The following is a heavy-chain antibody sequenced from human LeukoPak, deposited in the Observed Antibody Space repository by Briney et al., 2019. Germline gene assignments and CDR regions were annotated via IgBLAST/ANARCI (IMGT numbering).Heavy chain of an antibody. CDR1: GFTFSSYW. CDR3: ARVEATLDFDY. Sequence: GSLRLSCAVSGFTFSSYWMSWVRQAPGKGLEWIGSIYYSGSTYYNPSLKSRVTISVDTSKNQFSLKLSSVTAADTAVYYCARVEATLDFDYWGQGTLVTVSS. CDR2: IYYSGST. V-gene: IGHV4-39*07. J-gene: IGHJ4*02. D-gene: IGHD5-12*01.